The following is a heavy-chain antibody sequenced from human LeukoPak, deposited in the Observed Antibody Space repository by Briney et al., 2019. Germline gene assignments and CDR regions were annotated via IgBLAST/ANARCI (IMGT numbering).Heavy chain of an antibody. J-gene: IGHJ5*02. Sequence: SETLSLACTVSGGSISSSSYYWGWIRQPPGKGLEWIGSIYDSGSTYYNPSLKSRVTISVDTSKNQFSLKLSSVTAADTAVYYCARLVRANLIVVVPAAIGWFDPWGQGTLVTVSS. CDR2: IYDSGST. V-gene: IGHV4-39*01. D-gene: IGHD2-2*01. CDR3: ARLVRANLIVVVPAAIGWFDP. CDR1: GGSISSSSYY.